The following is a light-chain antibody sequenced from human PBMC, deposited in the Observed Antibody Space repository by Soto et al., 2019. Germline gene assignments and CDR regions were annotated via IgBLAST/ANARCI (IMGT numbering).Light chain of an antibody. J-gene: IGLJ1*01. Sequence: QSVLTQPPSASGTPGQRVTISCYGRSSNIGSNTVNWYQQLPGTAPKLLIYSYNQRPSGVPDRFSGSKSVTSASLAISGLQSEDEAAYYCAAWDDSLNGYVFGTGTKVTVL. CDR3: AAWDDSLNGYV. V-gene: IGLV1-44*01. CDR1: SSNIGSNT. CDR2: SYN.